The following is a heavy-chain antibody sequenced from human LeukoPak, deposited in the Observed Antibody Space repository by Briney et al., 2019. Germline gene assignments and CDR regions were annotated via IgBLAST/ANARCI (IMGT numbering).Heavy chain of an antibody. Sequence: ASVKVSCKASGYTFTSYYMHWVRQAPGQGLEWMGIINPSGGSTSYAQKFQGRVTMTRDTSTSTVYMELSSLRSEDTAVYYCARTPCSGGSCYSGYFDYWGQGILVTVSS. CDR1: GYTFTSYY. V-gene: IGHV1-46*01. D-gene: IGHD2-15*01. CDR3: ARTPCSGGSCYSGYFDY. J-gene: IGHJ4*02. CDR2: INPSGGST.